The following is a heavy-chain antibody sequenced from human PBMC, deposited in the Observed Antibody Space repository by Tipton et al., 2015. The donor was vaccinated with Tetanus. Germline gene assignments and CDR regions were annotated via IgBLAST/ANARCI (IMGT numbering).Heavy chain of an antibody. D-gene: IGHD3-3*01. CDR2: VSYSGST. V-gene: IGHV4-61*01. J-gene: IGHJ4*02. Sequence: TLSLTCIVSGGSVRSGSYYWNWIRQPPGKGLEWIGYVSYSGSTNSNYSLKSRITISRDTSKNQFSLKLASVTAADTAVYFCARANFDSSKKGPFDSWGQGIPVIVSA. CDR3: ARANFDSSKKGPFDS. CDR1: GGSVRSGSYY.